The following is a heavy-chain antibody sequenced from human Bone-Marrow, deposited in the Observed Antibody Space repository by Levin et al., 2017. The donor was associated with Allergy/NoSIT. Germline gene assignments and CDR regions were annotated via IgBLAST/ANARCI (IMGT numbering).Heavy chain of an antibody. CDR3: ARDRRRITASGPIDS. J-gene: IGHJ4*02. D-gene: IGHD6-13*01. CDR2: VSAYNGKT. V-gene: IGHV1-18*01. CDR1: GYIFSNYG. Sequence: GESLKISCQASGYIFSNYGVSWVRQAPGQGLEWLGWVSAYNGKTNYAQKLQDRVTMTTDTSTSTAYMELRSLRSDDTAVYYCARDRRRITASGPIDSWGQGTQVTVSS.